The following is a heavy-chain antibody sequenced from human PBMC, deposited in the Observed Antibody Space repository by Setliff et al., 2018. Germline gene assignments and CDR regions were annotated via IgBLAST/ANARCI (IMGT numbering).Heavy chain of an antibody. CDR1: GYTLTELS. CDR3: ARDPPSIAAGVPTYGMDV. J-gene: IGHJ6*02. CDR2: INPSGGST. V-gene: IGHV1-46*01. Sequence: ASVKVSCKVSGYTLTELSMHWVRQAPGQGLEWMGIINPSGGSTSYAQKFQGRVTMTRDTSTSTVYMELSSLRSEDTAVYYCARDPPSIAAGVPTYGMDVWGQGTTVTVSS. D-gene: IGHD6-6*01.